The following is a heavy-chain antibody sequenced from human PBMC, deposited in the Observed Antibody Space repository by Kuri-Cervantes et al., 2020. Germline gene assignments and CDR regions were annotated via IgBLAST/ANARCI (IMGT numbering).Heavy chain of an antibody. Sequence: GESLKISCAASGITFSSYAMSWVRQAPGKGREWVSTISGSATSTYYADSVKGRFTISRDNAKNSLYLQMNSLRAEDTAVYYCARGGPEINRRIVVVVAATPGSTGCMDVWGKGTTVTVSS. J-gene: IGHJ6*03. V-gene: IGHV3-23*01. CDR2: ISGSATST. CDR3: ARGGPEINRRIVVVVAATPGSTGCMDV. D-gene: IGHD2-15*01. CDR1: GITFSSYA.